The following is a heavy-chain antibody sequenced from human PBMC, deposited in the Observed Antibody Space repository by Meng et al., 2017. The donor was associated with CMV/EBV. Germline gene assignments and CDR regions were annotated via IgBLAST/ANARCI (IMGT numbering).Heavy chain of an antibody. V-gene: IGHV3-30*04. CDR1: GFTFSSYA. Sequence: GGSLRLSCAASGFTFSSYAMHWVRQAPGKGLEWVAVISYDGSNKYYADSVKGRFTISRDNSKNTLYLQMNSLRAEDTAVYYCAREGVGWELLGSPFDYWGQGTLVTSPQ. D-gene: IGHD1-26*01. J-gene: IGHJ4*02. CDR3: AREGVGWELLGSPFDY. CDR2: ISYDGSNK.